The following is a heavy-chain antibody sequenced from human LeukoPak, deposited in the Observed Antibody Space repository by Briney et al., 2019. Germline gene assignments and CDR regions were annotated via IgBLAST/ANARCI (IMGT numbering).Heavy chain of an antibody. Sequence: GRSLRLSCAASGFTFSSYGMHWVRQAPGKGLEWVAVIWYDGSNKYYADSVKGRFTISRDNSKNTLYLQMNSLRAEDTAVYYCAKDQGRSGSYMAFDIWGQGTMVTVSS. CDR1: GFTFSSYG. CDR3: AKDQGRSGSYMAFDI. D-gene: IGHD1-26*01. J-gene: IGHJ3*02. CDR2: IWYDGSNK. V-gene: IGHV3-33*06.